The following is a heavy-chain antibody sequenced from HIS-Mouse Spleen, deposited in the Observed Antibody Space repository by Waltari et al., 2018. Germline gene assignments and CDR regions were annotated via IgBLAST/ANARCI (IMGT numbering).Heavy chain of an antibody. Sequence: QLQLQESGPGLVTPSETLSLTCTVSGGPISSSSYYWGWIRQPPGKGLEWIGSSYYSGSTYYNPSLKSRVTISVDTSKNQFSLKLSSVTAADTAVYYCAREIPYSSSWYDWYFDLWGRGTLVTVSS. D-gene: IGHD6-13*01. CDR3: AREIPYSSSWYDWYFDL. CDR2: SYYSGST. V-gene: IGHV4-39*07. CDR1: GGPISSSSYY. J-gene: IGHJ2*01.